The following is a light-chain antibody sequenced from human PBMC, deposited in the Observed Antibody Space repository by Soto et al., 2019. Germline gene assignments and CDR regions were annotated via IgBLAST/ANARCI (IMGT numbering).Light chain of an antibody. J-gene: IGKJ1*01. CDR2: DAS. V-gene: IGKV1-13*02. CDR3: QQYDVHPKT. Sequence: IEVTQSPNSLSASVGDRVTIACRASQGISSYLAWYQQKPGKAPKVLISDASRLETGVPSRFSGSGYGTDFTLTITSLQTDDFGTYHCQQYDVHPKTFGQGTKVDI. CDR1: QGISSY.